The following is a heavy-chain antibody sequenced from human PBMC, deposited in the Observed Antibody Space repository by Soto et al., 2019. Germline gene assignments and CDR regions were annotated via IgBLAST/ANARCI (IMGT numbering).Heavy chain of an antibody. CDR2: ISYDGSNK. J-gene: IGHJ6*02. D-gene: IGHD3-10*01. V-gene: IGHV3-30*18. CDR3: AKMVRGVITGADV. Sequence: PGGSLRLSCAASGFTFSSYGMHWVRQAPGKGLEGVAVISYDGSNKYYADSVKGRFTISRDNSKNTLYLQMNSLRAEDTAVYYCAKMVRGVITGADVWGQGTTVTVSS. CDR1: GFTFSSYG.